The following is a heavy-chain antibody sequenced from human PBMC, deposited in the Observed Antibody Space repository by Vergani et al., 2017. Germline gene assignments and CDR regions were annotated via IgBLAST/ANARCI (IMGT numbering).Heavy chain of an antibody. Sequence: QVQLQESGPGLLKPSQTLSLTCTVSGASVSRGTYYWTWIRQPAGKKLEWIVRMYTSGHTIYNPSLESRVTMSVDTSKNQFSLQLSSVTAADTAVYYCARDRDGSGSYYNWFDPWGQGTLVTVSS. V-gene: IGHV4-61*02. CDR3: ARDRDGSGSYYNWFDP. CDR2: MYTSGHT. D-gene: IGHD3-10*01. J-gene: IGHJ5*02. CDR1: GASVSRGTYY.